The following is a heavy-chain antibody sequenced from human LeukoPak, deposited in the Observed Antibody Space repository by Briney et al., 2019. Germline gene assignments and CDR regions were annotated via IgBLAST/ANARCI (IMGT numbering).Heavy chain of an antibody. CDR2: IIPIFGTA. Sequence: SVKVSCKASGGTFSSYAISWVRQAPGQGLEWMGGIIPIFGTANYAQKFQGRVTISTDESTSTAYMELSSLRSEDTAVYYCAREDPQTRVPEGMDVWGQGTTVTVSS. V-gene: IGHV1-69*05. CDR1: GGTFSSYA. D-gene: IGHD4/OR15-4a*01. J-gene: IGHJ6*02. CDR3: AREDPQTRVPEGMDV.